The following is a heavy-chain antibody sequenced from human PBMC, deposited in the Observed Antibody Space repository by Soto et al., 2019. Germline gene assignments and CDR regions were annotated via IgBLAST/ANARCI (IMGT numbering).Heavy chain of an antibody. CDR1: GFTFSSYG. D-gene: IGHD3-22*01. CDR2: ISDDGSNK. J-gene: IGHJ4*02. CDR3: AKEWVYDSSGWSFDY. V-gene: IGHV3-30*18. Sequence: ESGGGVVQPARSLRLSCAASGFTFSSYGMHWVRQAPGKGLAWVAVISDDGSNKYYADSVKGRFTISRDNSKNTLYLQMNSLRAEDTAVYYCAKEWVYDSSGWSFDYWGQGTLVTVSS.